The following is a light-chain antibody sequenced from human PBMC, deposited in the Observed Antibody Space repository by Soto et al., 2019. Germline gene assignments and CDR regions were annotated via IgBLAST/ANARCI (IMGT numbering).Light chain of an antibody. V-gene: IGLV2-14*03. J-gene: IGLJ3*02. Sequence: QSALTQPASVSGSPGQSITISCTGTSSDVGGYDYVSWYQHHPGKAPKLMIYDVNNRPSGVSNRFSGSKSGNTAYLTISGLQGEDEADYYCGSYTSTISPVFGGGTKLTVL. CDR2: DVN. CDR1: SSDVGGYDY. CDR3: GSYTSTISPV.